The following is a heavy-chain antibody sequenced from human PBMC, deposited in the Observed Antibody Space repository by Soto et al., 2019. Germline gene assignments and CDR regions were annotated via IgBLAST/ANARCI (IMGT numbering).Heavy chain of an antibody. J-gene: IGHJ5*02. D-gene: IGHD2-2*01. CDR1: GFTFSSYS. V-gene: IGHV3-48*01. CDR2: ISSSSSTI. Sequence: EVQLVESGGGLVQPGGSLRLSCAASGFTFSSYSMNWVRQAPGKGLEWVSYISSSSSTIYYADSVKGRFTISRDNAKNSLYLQMNSLRAEDTAVYYSARDRKYQLLLPTWFDPWGQGTLVTVSS. CDR3: ARDRKYQLLLPTWFDP.